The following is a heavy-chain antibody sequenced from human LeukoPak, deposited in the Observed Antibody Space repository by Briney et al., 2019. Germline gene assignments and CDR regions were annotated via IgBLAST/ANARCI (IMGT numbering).Heavy chain of an antibody. J-gene: IGHJ4*02. V-gene: IGHV3-30*02. CDR3: AKIGLVSGGFDY. CDR2: IRYDGSNK. Sequence: GGSLRLSCAASGFTFSSYGMHWVRQAPGKGLEWVAFIRYDGSNKYYADSVKGRFTISRDNSKNTLYLQMNSLRAEDTAVHHCAKIGLVSGGFDYWGQGTLVTVSS. CDR1: GFTFSSYG. D-gene: IGHD3-16*01.